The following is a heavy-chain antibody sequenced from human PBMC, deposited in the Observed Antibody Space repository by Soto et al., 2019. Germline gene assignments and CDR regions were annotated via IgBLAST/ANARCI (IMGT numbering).Heavy chain of an antibody. CDR3: ARSGYSYGPNPLLY. CDR1: GGSISSGGYY. D-gene: IGHD5-18*01. Sequence: SETLSLTCTVSGGSISSGGYYWSWIRQHPGKGLEWIGYIYYSGSTYYNPSLKSRVTISVDTSKKQISLKLSSVTAADTAVYYCARSGYSYGPNPLLYWGQGTLVTVSS. V-gene: IGHV4-31*03. CDR2: IYYSGST. J-gene: IGHJ4*02.